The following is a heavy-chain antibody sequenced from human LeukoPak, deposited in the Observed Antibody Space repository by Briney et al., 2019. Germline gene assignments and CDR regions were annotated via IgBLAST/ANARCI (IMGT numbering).Heavy chain of an antibody. V-gene: IGHV3-66*01. J-gene: IGHJ4*02. CDR3: ARSGGDYLFFDD. CDR2: IYSAGNT. Sequence: GGSLRLSCAASGFTVSNNYISWVRQAPGKGLEWVSVIYSAGNTYYADSVKGRFTISRDNSKNTLYLQMNSLRAEDTAVYFCARSGGDYLFFDDWGQGTLVTVSS. CDR1: GFTVSNNY. D-gene: IGHD2-21*02.